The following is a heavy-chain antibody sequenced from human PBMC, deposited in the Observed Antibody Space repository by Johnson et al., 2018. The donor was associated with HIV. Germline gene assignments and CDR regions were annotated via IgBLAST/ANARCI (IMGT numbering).Heavy chain of an antibody. CDR2: IRYDGSNK. CDR3: ARDRSENAFDI. CDR1: GFTFSSYG. Sequence: QVQLVESGGGVVQPGGSLRLSCAASGFTFSSYGIHWVRQAPGKGLEWVAFIRYDGSNKYYADSVKGRFTISRDNSKNTLYLQMNSLRAEDTAVYYCARDRSENAFDIWGQGTMVTVSS. J-gene: IGHJ3*02. V-gene: IGHV3-30*02.